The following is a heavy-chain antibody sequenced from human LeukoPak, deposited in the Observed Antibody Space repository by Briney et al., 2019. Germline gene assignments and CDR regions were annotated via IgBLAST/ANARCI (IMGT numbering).Heavy chain of an antibody. V-gene: IGHV4-34*01. CDR2: INHSGST. D-gene: IGHD1-7*01. Sequence: SETLSLTCAVYGGPYSGYYWSWIRQPPGKGLEWIGEINHSGSTNYNPSLKSRVTISVDTSKNQFPLKLSSVTAADTAVYYCASSPIQLELRGGWFDPWGQGTLVTVSS. CDR3: ASSPIQLELRGGWFDP. J-gene: IGHJ5*02. CDR1: GGPYSGYY.